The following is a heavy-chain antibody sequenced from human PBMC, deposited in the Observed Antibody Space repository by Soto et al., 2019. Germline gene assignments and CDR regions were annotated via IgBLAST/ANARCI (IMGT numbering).Heavy chain of an antibody. CDR2: IYYSGST. CDR3: ARLDIVLVPAAYYYGMDV. V-gene: IGHV4-39*01. J-gene: IGHJ6*02. CDR1: GGSISSGGYY. D-gene: IGHD2-2*03. Sequence: SETLSLTCTVSGGSISSGGYYWSWIRQHPGKGLEWIGYIYYSGSTYYNPSLKSRVTISVDTSKNQFSLKLSSVTAADTAVYYCARLDIVLVPAAYYYGMDVWGQGTTVTVSS.